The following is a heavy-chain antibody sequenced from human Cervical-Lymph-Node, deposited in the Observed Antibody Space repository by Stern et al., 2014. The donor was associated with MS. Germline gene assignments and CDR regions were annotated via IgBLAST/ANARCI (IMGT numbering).Heavy chain of an antibody. CDR2: ISGSGSNI. Sequence: VQLEESGGGLVKPGGSLRLSCAASGFIFSDYYMSWIRQAPGKGLEWVSSISGSGSNIYYADSVKGRFTISRDNAKNSLYLQMNSLRAEDTAVYYCARRHIMAGFWFDPWGQGTLVTVSS. D-gene: IGHD2-21*01. CDR1: GFIFSDYY. CDR3: ARRHIMAGFWFDP. J-gene: IGHJ5*02. V-gene: IGHV3-11*01.